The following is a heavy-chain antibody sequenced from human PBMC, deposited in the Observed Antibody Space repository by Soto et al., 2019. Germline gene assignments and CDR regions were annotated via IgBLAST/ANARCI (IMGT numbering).Heavy chain of an antibody. J-gene: IGHJ4*02. CDR1: GFTFGDYA. D-gene: IGHD3-3*01. Sequence: GGSLRLSCTASGFTFGDYATSWFRQAPGKGLEWVGFIRSKAYGGTTEYAASVKGRFTISRDDSKSIAYLQMNSLKTEDTAVYYCTRGRLVLRFLEWLLSRNPFDYWGQGTLVTVSS. CDR2: IRSKAYGGTT. V-gene: IGHV3-49*03. CDR3: TRGRLVLRFLEWLLSRNPFDY.